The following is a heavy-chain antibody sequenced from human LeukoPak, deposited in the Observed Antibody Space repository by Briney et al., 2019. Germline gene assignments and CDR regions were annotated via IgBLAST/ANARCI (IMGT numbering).Heavy chain of an antibody. CDR2: MNPNSGNT. CDR3: ARTVRVTDQCYYYYYMDV. J-gene: IGHJ6*03. Sequence: ASVKVSCKASGYTFTSYDINWARQATGQGLEWMGWMNPNSGNTGYAQKFQGRVTMTRNTSISTAYMELSSLRSEDTAVYYCARTVRVTDQCYYYYYMDVWGKGTTVTVSS. V-gene: IGHV1-8*01. D-gene: IGHD1-14*01. CDR1: GYTFTSYD.